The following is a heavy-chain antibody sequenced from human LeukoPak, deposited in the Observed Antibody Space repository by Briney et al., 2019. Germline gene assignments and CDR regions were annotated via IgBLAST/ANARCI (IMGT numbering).Heavy chain of an antibody. V-gene: IGHV3-48*04. CDR1: GFTFSTFA. D-gene: IGHD3-3*01. CDR2: ISSSGSTI. J-gene: IGHJ6*03. CDR3: ARDDFWSGYYRNYYMDV. Sequence: GGSLRLSCAASGFTFSTFAMIWVRQPPGKGLEWVSYISSSGSTIYYADSVKGRFTISRDNAKNSLYLQMNSLRAEDTAVYYCARDDFWSGYYRNYYMDVWGKGTTVTVSS.